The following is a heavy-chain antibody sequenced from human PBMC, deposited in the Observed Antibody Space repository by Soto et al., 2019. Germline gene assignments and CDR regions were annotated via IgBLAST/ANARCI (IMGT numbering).Heavy chain of an antibody. Sequence: PGGSLRLSCAASGFTFDDYAMHWVRQVPGKGLEWVSGINWNSGSIGYADSVKGRFAISRDNARNTLYLQMNSLRAEDTAVYYCVRDGYPAWVYGVDVWGQGTTVTVSS. V-gene: IGHV3-9*01. J-gene: IGHJ6*02. CDR3: VRDGYPAWVYGVDV. CDR1: GFTFDDYA. D-gene: IGHD1-1*01. CDR2: INWNSGSI.